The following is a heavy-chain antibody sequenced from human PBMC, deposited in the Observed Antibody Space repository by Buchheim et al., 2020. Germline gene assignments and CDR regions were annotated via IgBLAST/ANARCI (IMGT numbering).Heavy chain of an antibody. CDR3: AREYCTDGVCPGELDY. Sequence: EVQVLESGGSLVQPGGSLRLSCSASGFTFSTSAMNWVRQAPGKGLEWVSAISGSGYNTYFADSVKGRFSISRDNSKNSLWLQMKSLRAEDTAVYYCAREYCTDGVCPGELDYWGQGTL. D-gene: IGHD2-8*01. CDR1: GFTFSTSA. J-gene: IGHJ4*02. V-gene: IGHV3-23*01. CDR2: ISGSGYNT.